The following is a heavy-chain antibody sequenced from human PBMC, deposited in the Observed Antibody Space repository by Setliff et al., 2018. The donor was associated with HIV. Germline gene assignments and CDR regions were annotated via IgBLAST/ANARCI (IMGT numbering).Heavy chain of an antibody. CDR1: GFTFSSYA. V-gene: IGHV3-30-3*02. Sequence: PGGSLRLSCAASGFTFSSYAMSWVRQAPGKGLEWVAVISYDGSNKYYADSVKGRFVISREKSKSTLYLQMNSLRAEDTAVYYCAKKTAAYTSGSWLHYWGQGTLVTVSS. D-gene: IGHD3-10*01. CDR2: ISYDGSNK. J-gene: IGHJ4*02. CDR3: AKKTAAYTSGSWLHY.